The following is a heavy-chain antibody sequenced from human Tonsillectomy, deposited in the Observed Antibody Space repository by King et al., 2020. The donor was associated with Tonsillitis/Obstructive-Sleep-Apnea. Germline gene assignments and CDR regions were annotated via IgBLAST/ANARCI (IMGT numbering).Heavy chain of an antibody. CDR2: IYSGGST. Sequence: VQLVESGGGLIQPGGSLRLSCAASGFTVSSNYMSWVRQAPGKGLEWVSVIYSGGSTYYTDPVKGRFTISRDNSKNKLYLQMNSLRAEDTAVYYCARTWVYYDSSGYFDYWGQGTLVTVSS. CDR1: GFTVSSNY. J-gene: IGHJ4*02. D-gene: IGHD3-22*01. V-gene: IGHV3-53*01. CDR3: ARTWVYYDSSGYFDY.